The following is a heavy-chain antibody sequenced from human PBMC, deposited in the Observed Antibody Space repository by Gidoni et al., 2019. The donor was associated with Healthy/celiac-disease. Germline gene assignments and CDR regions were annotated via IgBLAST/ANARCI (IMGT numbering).Heavy chain of an antibody. CDR1: GGSFSGYY. V-gene: IGHV4-34*01. J-gene: IGHJ5*02. D-gene: IGHD4-4*01. CDR3: ARRYSNYVGWFDP. Sequence: QVQLQQWGAGLLKPSETLSLTCAVYGGSFSGYYWSWIRQPPGKGQEWIGEINHSGSTNYNPSLKSRVTISGDTSKNQFSLKLSSVTAADTAVYYCARRYSNYVGWFDPWGQGTLVTVSS. CDR2: INHSGST.